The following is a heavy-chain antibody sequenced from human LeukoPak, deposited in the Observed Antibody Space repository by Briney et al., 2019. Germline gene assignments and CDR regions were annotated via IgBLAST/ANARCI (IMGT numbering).Heavy chain of an antibody. CDR2: ISGNGGNT. V-gene: IGHV3-23*01. Sequence: QSGGSLRLSCAASGFTFSSYGMSWVRQAPGKGLEWVSAISGNGGNTYCADSVKGRFTISRDNSKNTLYLQMNSLRAEDTAVYYCAKDLSPGHYWGQGTLVTVSS. J-gene: IGHJ4*02. D-gene: IGHD2/OR15-2a*01. CDR3: AKDLSPGHY. CDR1: GFTFSSYG.